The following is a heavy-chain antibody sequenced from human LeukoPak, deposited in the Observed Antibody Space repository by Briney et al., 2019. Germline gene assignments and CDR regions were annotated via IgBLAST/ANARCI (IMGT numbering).Heavy chain of an antibody. CDR1: GSSMSSYS. J-gene: IGHJ2*01. CDR3: ATYSSGGRNPWYFDL. Sequence: PSETLSLTCTVSGSSMSSYSWSWIRQSPGKGLEWIGYIYYSGSTGYNPSLKSRVTISVDMSRNQFSLKLTSATAADTAVYYCATYSSGGRNPWYFDLWGSGTLVNVSS. CDR2: IYYSGST. V-gene: IGHV4-59*03. D-gene: IGHD6-19*01.